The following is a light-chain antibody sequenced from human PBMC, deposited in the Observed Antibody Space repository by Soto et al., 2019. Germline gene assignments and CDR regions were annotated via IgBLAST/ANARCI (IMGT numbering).Light chain of an antibody. Sequence: SYELTQPPSVSVSPGQTASITCSGDKLGDKYASWYQQKPGQSPVLVIYQDTKRPSGIPERFSGSNSGNTATLTISGTRAMDEADYYCQAWDSSTYVFGAGTKVTVL. CDR1: KLGDKY. V-gene: IGLV3-1*01. CDR3: QAWDSSTYV. CDR2: QDT. J-gene: IGLJ1*01.